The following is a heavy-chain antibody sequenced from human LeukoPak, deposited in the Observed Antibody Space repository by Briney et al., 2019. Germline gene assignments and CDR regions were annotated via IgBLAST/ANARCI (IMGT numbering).Heavy chain of an antibody. V-gene: IGHV1-3*01. D-gene: IGHD1-20*01. CDR3: SRDRWHCPVNCDSVYYYSLDV. CDR2: FNPGSGDT. Sequence: ASVKVSCKASGYIFTNYAVQWVRQAPGQRLEWLGWFNPGSGDTRYQGRVTITSDTSATTAYMELNSLTAEDTAVYYCSRDRWHCPVNCDSVYYYSLDVWGQGTTVTVSS. CDR1: GYIFTNYA. J-gene: IGHJ6*02.